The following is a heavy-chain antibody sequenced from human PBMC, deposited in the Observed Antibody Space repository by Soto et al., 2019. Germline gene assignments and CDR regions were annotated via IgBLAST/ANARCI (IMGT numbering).Heavy chain of an antibody. CDR3: ARSQGSSTSLEIYYYYYYGMDV. V-gene: IGHV1-69*01. CDR1: GGTFSSYA. J-gene: IGHJ6*02. CDR2: IIPISGTA. D-gene: IGHD2-2*01. Sequence: VQLVQSGAEVKKPGSSVKVSCKASGGTFSSYAISWVRQAPGQGLEWMGGIIPISGTANYAQKFQGRVTITADESTSTAYMELSSLRSEDTAMYYCARSQGSSTSLEIYYYYYYGMDVWCQGTTVTVSS.